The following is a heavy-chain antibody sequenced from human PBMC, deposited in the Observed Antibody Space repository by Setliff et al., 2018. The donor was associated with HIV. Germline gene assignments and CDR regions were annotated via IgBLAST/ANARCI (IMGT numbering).Heavy chain of an antibody. CDR1: GFDFGAFA. CDR3: VKGAPDYDTNPFYYYFYMHV. CDR2: VYGDGSYS. Sequence: GGSLRLSCAASGFDFGAFAMSWVRQAPGKGLELVSAVYGDGSYSYYADSVKGRFTISRDDSQNTLYLQMNSLRVDDMAVYYCVKGAPDYDTNPFYYYFYMHVWGRGTTVTVSS. V-gene: IGHV3-23*03. J-gene: IGHJ6*03. D-gene: IGHD4-17*01.